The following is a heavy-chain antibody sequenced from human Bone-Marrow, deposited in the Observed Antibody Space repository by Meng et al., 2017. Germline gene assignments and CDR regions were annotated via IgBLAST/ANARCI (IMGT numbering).Heavy chain of an antibody. CDR2: INPSGGST. D-gene: IGHD3-10*01. CDR3: ARDGLVPAALYGSGSDRMDV. V-gene: IGHV1-46*01. J-gene: IGHJ6*02. Sequence: ASVKVSCKASGYTFTSYYMHWVRQAPGQGLEWMGIINPSGGSTSYAQKFQARVTMTRDTSTSTVYMELSSLRSEYTAVYYCARDGLVPAALYGSGSDRMDVWGQGTTVTVSS. CDR1: GYTFTSYY.